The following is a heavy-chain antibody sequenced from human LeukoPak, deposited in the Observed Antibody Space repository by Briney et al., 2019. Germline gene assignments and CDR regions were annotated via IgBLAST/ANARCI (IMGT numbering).Heavy chain of an antibody. Sequence: GGSLRLSCAASGFTFSTYCMHWVRQAPGKGPMWVSRICPDGTVTNYADSVKARFIISRDNARNTVYLQMNSLRVEDTAVYYCVRDFRSADYRGQGTLVTVSS. CDR2: ICPDGTVT. V-gene: IGHV3-74*01. CDR1: GFTFSTYC. CDR3: VRDFRSADY. J-gene: IGHJ4*02.